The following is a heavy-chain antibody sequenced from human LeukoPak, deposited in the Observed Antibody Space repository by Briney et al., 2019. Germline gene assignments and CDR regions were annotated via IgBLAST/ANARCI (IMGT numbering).Heavy chain of an antibody. D-gene: IGHD5-24*01. J-gene: IGHJ4*02. CDR3: ARDDAGSRDGYNAPNDY. Sequence: GGSLRLSCAASGFTFSSYSMNWVRQAPGKGLEWVSSISSSSYIYYADSVKGRFTISRDNAKNSLYLQMNSLRAEDTAVYYCARDDAGSRDGYNAPNDYWGQGTLVTVSS. V-gene: IGHV3-21*01. CDR1: GFTFSSYS. CDR2: ISSSSYI.